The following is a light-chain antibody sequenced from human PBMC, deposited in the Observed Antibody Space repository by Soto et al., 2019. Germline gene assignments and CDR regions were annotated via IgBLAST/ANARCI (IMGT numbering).Light chain of an antibody. Sequence: EIVMTQSPATLSVSPGERATISCRASQSVSSNLAWYQQKSGQANRLLIYGASTRATCIPARFSSSGSWTEFTLTISSLQSEDFAVYYCQQYNNWPPMAFGQGTKVEIK. CDR2: GAS. CDR3: QQYNNWPPMA. CDR1: QSVSSN. J-gene: IGKJ1*01. V-gene: IGKV3-15*01.